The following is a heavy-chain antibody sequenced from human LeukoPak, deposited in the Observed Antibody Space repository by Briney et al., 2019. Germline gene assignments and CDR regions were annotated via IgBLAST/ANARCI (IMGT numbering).Heavy chain of an antibody. CDR1: GYTFTGYY. CDR2: INPNSGGT. CDR3: ARRGYCSSTSCYTWFDP. J-gene: IGHJ5*02. Sequence: ASVKVSCKASGYTFTGYYMHWVRQAPGQGLEWMGWINPNSGGTNYAQKFQGRVTMTRDTSISTAYMELSRLRSDDTAVYYCARRGYCSSTSCYTWFDPWGQGTLVTVSS. V-gene: IGHV1-2*02. D-gene: IGHD2-2*02.